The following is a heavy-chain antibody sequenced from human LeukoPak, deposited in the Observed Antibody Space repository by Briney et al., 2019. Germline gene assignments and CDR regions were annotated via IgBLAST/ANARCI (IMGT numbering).Heavy chain of an antibody. V-gene: IGHV4-39*01. CDR3: ARYYGSGSKTVRAIDY. Sequence: PSETPSLTCTVSGGSVISSSDLWVWIRQPPGKGLEWIGAIYYYDPSLKSRINISIDTSKNQFFLRVTSVTAADTAVYYCARYYGSGSKTVRAIDYWGQGTLVIVSS. J-gene: IGHJ4*02. CDR2: IYY. D-gene: IGHD3-10*01. CDR1: GGSVISSSDL.